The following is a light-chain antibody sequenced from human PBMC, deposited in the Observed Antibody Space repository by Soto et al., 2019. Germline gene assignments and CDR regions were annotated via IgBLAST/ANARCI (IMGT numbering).Light chain of an antibody. CDR2: KMS. CDR3: QQYNSYSTT. J-gene: IGKJ1*01. Sequence: DIQMTQSPSTLSASVGDRVTITCRASQSISSWVAWYQQKPGKAPKLLIHKMSSLESGVPSRFSGSGSGTEFTLTISSLQPDDFATYYCQQYNSYSTTFGQGTKVEIK. V-gene: IGKV1-5*03. CDR1: QSISSW.